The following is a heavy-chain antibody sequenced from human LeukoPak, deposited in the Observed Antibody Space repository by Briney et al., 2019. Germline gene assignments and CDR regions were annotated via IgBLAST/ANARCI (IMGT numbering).Heavy chain of an antibody. V-gene: IGHV3-74*03. Sequence: GGSLRLSCAASGFTFSSYFMHWVRQAPGKGLVWVSRVSSDGTYTEYADSVKGRFTISRDNAKNTLYLQMNSLRVEDTAVYYCARDRFCTTDRCSDYWGQGTLVTVSS. CDR2: VSSDGTYT. CDR3: ARDRFCTTDRCSDY. CDR1: GFTFSSYF. J-gene: IGHJ4*02. D-gene: IGHD2-8*01.